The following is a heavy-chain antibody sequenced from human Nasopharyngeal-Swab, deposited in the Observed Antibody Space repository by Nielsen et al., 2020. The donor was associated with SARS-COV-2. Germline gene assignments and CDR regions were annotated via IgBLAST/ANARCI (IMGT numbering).Heavy chain of an antibody. CDR2: LYWDDDK. Sequence: SGHTLVKPTQTLPLTCPFSGFSLSTSGLGVGWIRQPPGKALEWLALLYWDDDKRYSPSLKSRLTITKYTSKNQVVLTMPNMDPVDTDTYYCPHSKQLCYYYYYGMDVWGQGTTVTVSS. CDR3: PHSKQLCYYYYYGMDV. J-gene: IGHJ6*02. V-gene: IGHV2-5*02. CDR1: GFSLSTSGLG. D-gene: IGHD6-13*01.